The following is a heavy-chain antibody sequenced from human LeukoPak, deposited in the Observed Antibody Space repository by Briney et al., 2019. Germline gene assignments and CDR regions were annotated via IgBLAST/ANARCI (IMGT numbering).Heavy chain of an antibody. D-gene: IGHD3-10*01. Sequence: GGSLRLSCAASGFTFSSYGMHWVRQAPGKGLEWVAVISYDGSNKYYADSVKGRFTISRDNSKNTLYLQMNSLRAEDTAVYYCAKDQPLWFGEAMGSLDYWGQGTLVTVSS. J-gene: IGHJ4*02. CDR1: GFTFSSYG. CDR2: ISYDGSNK. V-gene: IGHV3-30*18. CDR3: AKDQPLWFGEAMGSLDY.